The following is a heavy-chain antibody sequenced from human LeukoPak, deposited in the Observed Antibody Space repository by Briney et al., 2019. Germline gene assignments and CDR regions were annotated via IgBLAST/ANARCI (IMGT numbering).Heavy chain of an antibody. V-gene: IGHV4-39*01. CDR2: IYYSGST. CDR3: ARHSKGWFDP. J-gene: IGHJ5*02. CDR1: GGSISSSSYY. Sequence: SETLSLTRTVSGGSISSSSYYWGWIRQPPGKGLEWIGSIYYSGSTYYNPSLKSRVTISVDTSKNQFSLKLSSVTAADTAVYYCARHSKGWFDPWGQGTLVIVSS.